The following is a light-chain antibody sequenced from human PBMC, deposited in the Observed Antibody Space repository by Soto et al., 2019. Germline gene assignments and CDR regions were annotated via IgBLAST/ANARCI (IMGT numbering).Light chain of an antibody. CDR2: DAS. CDR1: QSVSSY. CDR3: QQRSNWPIT. J-gene: IGKJ5*01. V-gene: IGKV3-11*01. Sequence: EIVLTQSPPTLSLSPGESAALSCKASQSVSSYSAWYQQKPGQAPRLLIYDASNRATGIPARFSGSGSGTDFTLTISSLEPEDFAVYYCQQRSNWPITFRQGTRLEIK.